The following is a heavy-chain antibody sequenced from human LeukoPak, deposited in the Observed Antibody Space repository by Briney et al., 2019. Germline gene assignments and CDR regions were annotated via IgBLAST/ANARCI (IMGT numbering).Heavy chain of an antibody. Sequence: SETLSLTCTVSGGSISSYYWSWIRQPPGKGLEWIGYIYYSGSTNYNPSLKSRVTISVDKSKNQFSLKLSSVTAADTAVYYCARAAFVWGSYGDPFDYWGQGTLVTVSS. CDR3: ARAAFVWGSYGDPFDY. CDR1: GGSISSYY. D-gene: IGHD3-16*01. J-gene: IGHJ4*02. V-gene: IGHV4-59*12. CDR2: IYYSGST.